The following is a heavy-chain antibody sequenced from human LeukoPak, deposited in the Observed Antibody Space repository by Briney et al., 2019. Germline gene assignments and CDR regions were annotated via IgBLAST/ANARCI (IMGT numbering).Heavy chain of an antibody. D-gene: IGHD3-10*01. CDR2: IYYSGST. V-gene: IGHV4-31*03. CDR1: GGSISSGGYY. Sequence: PSETLSLTCTVSGGSISSGGYYWSWIRQHPGKGLEWIGYIYYSGSTYYNPSLKSRVTISVDTSKNQFSLKLSSVTAADTAVYYCARHGDRVLPLYFDYWGQGTLVTVSS. CDR3: ARHGDRVLPLYFDY. J-gene: IGHJ4*02.